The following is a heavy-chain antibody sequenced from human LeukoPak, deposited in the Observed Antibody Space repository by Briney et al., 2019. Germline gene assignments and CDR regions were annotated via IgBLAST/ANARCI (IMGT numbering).Heavy chain of an antibody. V-gene: IGHV1-2*02. D-gene: IGHD4-17*01. CDR1: GYTFTSYD. CDR2: INPNSGGT. CDR3: ARARYGDYYYY. J-gene: IGHJ4*02. Sequence: ASVKVSCKASGYTFTSYDINWVRQAPGQGLEWMGWINPNSGGTNYAQKFQGRVTMTRDTSISTAYMELSRLRSDDTAVYYCARARYGDYYYYWGQGTLVTVSS.